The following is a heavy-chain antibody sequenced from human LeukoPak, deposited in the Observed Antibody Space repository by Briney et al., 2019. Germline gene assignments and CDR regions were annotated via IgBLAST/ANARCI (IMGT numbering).Heavy chain of an antibody. CDR3: ATGNYYDSRGYYTFGH. D-gene: IGHD3-22*01. Sequence: GGSLRLSCAASEFTFDKYWMHWVRHAPGKGLVWVSRINGEGTITSYADSVKGAFIISRDNAKNTLHLQVSSLRAEDTAVYYCATGNYYDSRGYYTFGHWGQGTLVTVSS. V-gene: IGHV3-74*01. CDR1: EFTFDKYW. J-gene: IGHJ4*02. CDR2: INGEGTIT.